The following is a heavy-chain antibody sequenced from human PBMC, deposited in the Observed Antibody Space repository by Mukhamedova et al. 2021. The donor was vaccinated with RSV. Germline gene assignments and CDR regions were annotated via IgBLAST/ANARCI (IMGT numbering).Heavy chain of an antibody. CDR3: ARDITSSWFPQDY. V-gene: IGHV1-46*01. CDR2: INPDGGST. Sequence: GIINPDGGSTGYAQKFQGRVTMTRDTSTSTVYMELSSLTSDDTAVYYFARDITSSWFPQDYWGQGTLVTVSS. D-gene: IGHD6-13*01. J-gene: IGHJ4*02.